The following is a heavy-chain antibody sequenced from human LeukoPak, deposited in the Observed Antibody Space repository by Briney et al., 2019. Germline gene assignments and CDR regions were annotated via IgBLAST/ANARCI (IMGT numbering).Heavy chain of an antibody. J-gene: IGHJ6*02. D-gene: IGHD6-13*01. Sequence: PGGSLRLSCAASGFTFSSYGMHWVRQAPGKGLEWVAVISYDGSNKYYADSVKGRFTISRDNSKNTLYLQMNSLRAEDTAVYYCAKSDIAAASGSYYYYGMDVWGQGTTVTVSS. CDR2: ISYDGSNK. V-gene: IGHV3-30*18. CDR1: GFTFSSYG. CDR3: AKSDIAAASGSYYYYGMDV.